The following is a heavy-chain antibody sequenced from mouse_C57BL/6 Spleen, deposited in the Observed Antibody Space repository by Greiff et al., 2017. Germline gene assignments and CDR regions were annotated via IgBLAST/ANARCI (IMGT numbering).Heavy chain of an antibody. CDR3: ARDYGNYDPYYYAMDY. CDR2: ISSGSSTI. Sequence: EVKVVESGGGLVKPGGSLKLSCAASGFTFSDYGMHWVRQAPEKGLEWVAYISSGSSTIYYADTVKGRFTISRDNAKNTLFLQMTSLRSEDTAMYYCARDYGNYDPYYYAMDYWGQGTSVTVSS. D-gene: IGHD2-1*01. J-gene: IGHJ4*01. CDR1: GFTFSDYG. V-gene: IGHV5-17*01.